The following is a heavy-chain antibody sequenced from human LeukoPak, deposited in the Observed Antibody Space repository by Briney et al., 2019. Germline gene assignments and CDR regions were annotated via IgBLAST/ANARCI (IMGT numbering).Heavy chain of an antibody. J-gene: IGHJ4*02. V-gene: IGHV1-2*02. Sequence: GASVKVSCKASGYTFTGYYMHWVRQAPGQGLEWMGWINPNSGGTNYAQKSQGRVTMTRDTSISTAYMEVSRLRSDDTAVYYCARDRDRILEWLPLSYYFDYWGQGTLVTVSS. CDR3: ARDRDRILEWLPLSYYFDY. CDR2: INPNSGGT. CDR1: GYTFTGYY. D-gene: IGHD3-3*01.